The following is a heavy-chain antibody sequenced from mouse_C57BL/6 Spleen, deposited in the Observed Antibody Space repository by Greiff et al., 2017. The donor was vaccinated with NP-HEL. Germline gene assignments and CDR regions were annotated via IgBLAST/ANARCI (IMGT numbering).Heavy chain of an antibody. J-gene: IGHJ1*03. V-gene: IGHV5-12*01. CDR1: GFTFSYSY. D-gene: IGHD2-5*01. CDR2: ISNGGGST. CDR3: ARLYYSKWYFDV. Sequence: EVKVVESGGGLVQPGGSLKLSCAASGFTFSYSYMDWVRHTPEKRLEWVAYISNGGGSTYYPDTVKGRFTISRDNAKNTLYLQMSRLKSEDTAMYYCARLYYSKWYFDVWGTGTTVTVSS.